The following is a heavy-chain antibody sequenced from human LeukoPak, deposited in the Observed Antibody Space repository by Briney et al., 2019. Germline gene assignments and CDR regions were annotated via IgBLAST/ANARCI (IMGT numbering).Heavy chain of an antibody. CDR1: GFTFRTSW. Sequence: GGSLRLSCEASGFTFRTSWMSWVRQAPGKGLEWVADINEDGIETYYVHSLRGRFTISRDNANNSLFLQMDSLRAEDTAVYYCARQARVTHFHGGFGSHFDFWGQGILVTVSS. J-gene: IGHJ4*02. D-gene: IGHD2-15*01. CDR2: INEDGIET. CDR3: ARQARVTHFHGGFGSHFDF. V-gene: IGHV3-7*01.